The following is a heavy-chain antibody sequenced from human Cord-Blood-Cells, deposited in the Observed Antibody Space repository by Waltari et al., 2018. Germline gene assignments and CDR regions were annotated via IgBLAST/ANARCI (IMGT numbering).Heavy chain of an antibody. D-gene: IGHD3-9*01. CDR3: ARRTLLRYFDY. Sequence: QLQLQESGPGLVKPSETLSLTCTVSGGSISSSSYYWGWIRQTPGKGQDWSGSIYYSGRTYYNPSLKSRVTISVATSKYQFSLKLRSVTAADTAVYYCARRTLLRYFDYWGQGTLVTVSS. CDR1: GGSISSSSYY. V-gene: IGHV4-39*01. J-gene: IGHJ4*02. CDR2: IYYSGRT.